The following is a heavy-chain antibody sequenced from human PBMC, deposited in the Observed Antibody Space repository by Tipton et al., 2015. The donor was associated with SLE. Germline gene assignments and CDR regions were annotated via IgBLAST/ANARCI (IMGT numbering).Heavy chain of an antibody. D-gene: IGHD1/OR15-1a*01. V-gene: IGHV3-23*04. J-gene: IGHJ4*02. Sequence: QLVQSGGGLIQSGGSLRLSCATSGFTFSSYALSWVRRAPGKGLEWVSAISGGSGSTYYADFVKGRFSISIDKSKKTLFLQMNSLRVDDTATYYCAKFEKTTDFYLDSWGQGTLVSVSS. CDR1: GFTFSSYA. CDR2: ISGGSGST. CDR3: AKFEKTTDFYLDS.